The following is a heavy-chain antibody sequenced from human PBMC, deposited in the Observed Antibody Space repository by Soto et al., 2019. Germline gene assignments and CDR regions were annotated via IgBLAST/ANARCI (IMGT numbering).Heavy chain of an antibody. Sequence: QVQLVQSGAEVKKPGASVKVSCKASGITSTTYAIHWVRQAPGHGLEWMGWINTGNGNTRYSQRFLGRVSFTTDTSTSTASMYLSSLTSEDTAVYHSARAISGSVTWGQGTLITVSS. J-gene: IGHJ5*02. CDR3: ARAISGSVT. CDR2: INTGNGNT. V-gene: IGHV1-3*04. D-gene: IGHD5-12*01. CDR1: GITSTTYA.